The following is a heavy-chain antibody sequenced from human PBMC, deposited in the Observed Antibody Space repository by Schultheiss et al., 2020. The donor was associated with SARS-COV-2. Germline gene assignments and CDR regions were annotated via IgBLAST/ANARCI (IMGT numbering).Heavy chain of an antibody. V-gene: IGHV3-33*01. CDR2: IWYDGSNK. Sequence: GESLKISCAASGFTFSSYDMHWVRQAPGKGLEWVAVIWYDGSNKYYADSVKGRFTISRDNAKNSLYLQMNSLRAEDTAIYYCARVTSPEVVPGGDHYYYYGMDVWGQGTTVTVSS. D-gene: IGHD2-2*01. CDR1: GFTFSSYD. J-gene: IGHJ6*02. CDR3: ARVTSPEVVPGGDHYYYYGMDV.